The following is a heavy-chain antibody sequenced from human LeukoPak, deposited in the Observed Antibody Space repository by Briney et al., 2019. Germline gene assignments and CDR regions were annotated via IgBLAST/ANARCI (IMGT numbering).Heavy chain of an antibody. Sequence: SETLSLTCTVSGGSISSYYWSWIRQPPGKGLEWIGYIYYSGSTNYNPSLKSRVTISVDTSKNQFSLKLSSVTAADTAVYYCALGPHYDSSGRWFDPWGQGTLVTVSS. CDR3: ALGPHYDSSGRWFDP. D-gene: IGHD3-22*01. V-gene: IGHV4-59*08. CDR1: GGSISSYY. J-gene: IGHJ5*02. CDR2: IYYSGST.